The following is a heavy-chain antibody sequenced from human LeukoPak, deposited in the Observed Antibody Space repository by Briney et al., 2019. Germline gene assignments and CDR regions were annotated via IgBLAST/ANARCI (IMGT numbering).Heavy chain of an antibody. Sequence: PGGSLRLSCAASGFTFSSYEMNWVRQAPGKGLEWVSYISSSGSTIYYADSVKGRFTISRDNAKNSLYLQMNSLRAEDTAVYYCARDGYYCDSSGEMGDYWGQGTLVTVSS. CDR2: ISSSGSTI. V-gene: IGHV3-48*03. CDR3: ARDGYYCDSSGEMGDY. D-gene: IGHD3-22*01. J-gene: IGHJ4*02. CDR1: GFTFSSYE.